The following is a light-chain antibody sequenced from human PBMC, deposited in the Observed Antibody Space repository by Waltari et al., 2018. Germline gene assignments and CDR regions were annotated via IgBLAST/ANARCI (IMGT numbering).Light chain of an antibody. CDR2: GSS. CDR3: QHLNSYPLI. V-gene: IGKV1-9*01. CDR1: RGISNY. Sequence: IQLTQSPSSLSASVGARVTITCRASRGISNYLAWYQQRPGKAPNLLIYGSSTLQTGVPSRFSGSGSGTDFTLTISSLQPEDFATYYCQHLNSYPLIFGQGTRLDIK. J-gene: IGKJ5*01.